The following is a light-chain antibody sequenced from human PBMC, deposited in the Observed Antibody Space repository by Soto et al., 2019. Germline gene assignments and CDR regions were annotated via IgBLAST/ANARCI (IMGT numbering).Light chain of an antibody. CDR1: SSDIGSYHL. J-gene: IGLJ1*01. Sequence: QSALTQPASVSGSPGESITISCTGTSSDIGSYHLVSWYLHQSGKAPKLIIYKVSQWPSGVSDRFSASKSGNTASLTISGLQAEDEADYYCCSYAGSNWGYVFGTGTKLTVL. CDR2: KVS. V-gene: IGLV2-23*02. CDR3: CSYAGSNWGYV.